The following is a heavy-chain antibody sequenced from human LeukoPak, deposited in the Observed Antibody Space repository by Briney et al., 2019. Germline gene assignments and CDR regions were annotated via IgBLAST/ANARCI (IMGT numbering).Heavy chain of an antibody. V-gene: IGHV3-23*01. Sequence: PGRSLRLSCAASGFTFSSYSMNWVRQAPGKGPEWVSAIGGRGTSTYYADSLGGRFTISRDNSKDMLYLQMNSLKVEDTATYYCGKEGGAWGQGTKVTVS. CDR1: GFTFSSYS. J-gene: IGHJ5*02. CDR2: IGGRGTST. D-gene: IGHD3-16*01. CDR3: GKEGGA.